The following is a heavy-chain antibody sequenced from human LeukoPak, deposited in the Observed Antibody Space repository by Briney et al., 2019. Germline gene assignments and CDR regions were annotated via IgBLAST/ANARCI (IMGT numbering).Heavy chain of an antibody. D-gene: IGHD6-19*01. J-gene: IGHJ5*02. CDR3: ARHRKWLVPPGGWFDP. CDR2: IYYSGST. V-gene: IGHV4-39*01. CDR1: GGSISSYF. Sequence: PSGTLSLTCSVSGGSISSYFWSWIRQPPGKGLEWIGSIYYSGSTYYNPSLKSRVTISVDTSKNQFSLKLSSVTAADTAVYYCARHRKWLVPPGGWFDPWGQGTLVTVSS.